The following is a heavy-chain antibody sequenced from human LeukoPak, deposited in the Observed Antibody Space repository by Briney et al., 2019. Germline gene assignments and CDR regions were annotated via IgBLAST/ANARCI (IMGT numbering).Heavy chain of an antibody. CDR2: ISGDGGGT. CDR1: GFTFSNYA. Sequence: SGGSLRLSCAASGFTFSNYAMNWVRQAPGKGLEWVSAISGDGGGTYYADSVKGRFTISRDNSKNTLYLQMNSLRAEDTAVYYCAKSQRENWFDPWGQGTLVTVSS. CDR3: AKSQRENWFDP. V-gene: IGHV3-23*01. J-gene: IGHJ5*02.